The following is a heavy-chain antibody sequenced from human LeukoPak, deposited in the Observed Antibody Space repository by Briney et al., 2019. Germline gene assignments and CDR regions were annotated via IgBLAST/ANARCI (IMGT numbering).Heavy chain of an antibody. D-gene: IGHD3-22*01. J-gene: IGHJ4*02. CDR3: ARESSYYDSSGYTY. Sequence: SQTLSLTCTVSGGSISSGDYYWSWIRQPPGKGLGWIGYIYYSGSTYYNPSLKSRVTISVDTSKNQFSLKLSSVTAADTAVYYCARESSYYDSSGYTYWGQGTLVTVSS. CDR1: GGSISSGDYY. CDR2: IYYSGST. V-gene: IGHV4-30-4*01.